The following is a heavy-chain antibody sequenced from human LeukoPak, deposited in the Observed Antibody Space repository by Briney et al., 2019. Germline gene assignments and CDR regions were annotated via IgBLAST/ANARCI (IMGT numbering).Heavy chain of an antibody. CDR2: ISSAGTT. V-gene: IGHV3-66*01. CDR1: GFTVSSSY. J-gene: IGHJ4*02. D-gene: IGHD6-13*01. Sequence: PGGSLRLSCAASGFTVSSSYMSWVRQAPGKGLEWVSIISSAGTTYYADSVKGRFTISRDNSKNTVYLQVNSLRDEGTAVYYCARDLEAANTYYFDYWGQGTMVTVSS. CDR3: ARDLEAANTYYFDY.